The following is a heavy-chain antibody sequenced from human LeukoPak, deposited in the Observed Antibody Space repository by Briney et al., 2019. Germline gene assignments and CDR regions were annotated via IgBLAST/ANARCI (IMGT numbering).Heavy chain of an antibody. J-gene: IGHJ4*02. D-gene: IGHD3-9*01. V-gene: IGHV3-23*01. Sequence: GGTLRPSCAASGFTFSSYDMSWVRQAPGKGPEWVSTISGSGGSTYYADSVKGRFTISRDNSKNTLYLQMNSLRAEDTAVYHCAKDLRLRYFTYWGQGTLVTVSS. CDR2: ISGSGGST. CDR3: AKDLRLRYFTY. CDR1: GFTFSSYD.